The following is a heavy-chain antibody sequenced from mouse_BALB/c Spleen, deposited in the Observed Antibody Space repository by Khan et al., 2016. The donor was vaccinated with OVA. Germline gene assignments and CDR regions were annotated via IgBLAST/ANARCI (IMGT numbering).Heavy chain of an antibody. Sequence: EVQLVESGGDSVKPGGSLKLSCAVSGFTFSTYAMSWVRQTPEKRLEWVASISSGGSTYYPDSVKGRFTISRDNARNIVYLQMTSLRSEDMAMYYCAREAYRYGEYYFDYWGQGTTLTVSS. CDR1: GFTFSTYA. J-gene: IGHJ2*01. V-gene: IGHV5-6-5*01. CDR2: ISSGGST. CDR3: AREAYRYGEYYFDY. D-gene: IGHD2-14*01.